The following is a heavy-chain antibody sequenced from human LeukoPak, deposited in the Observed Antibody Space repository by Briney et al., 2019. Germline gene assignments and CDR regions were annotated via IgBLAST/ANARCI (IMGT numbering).Heavy chain of an antibody. CDR2: ISYDGSNK. D-gene: IGHD1-14*01. J-gene: IGHJ4*02. Sequence: GRSLRLSCAASGFTFSSYAMHWVRQAPGKGLEWVAVISYDGSNKYYADSVKGRFTISRDNSKNTPYLQMNSLRAEDTAVYYCARVLVGGNLGFFDYWGQGTLVTVSS. CDR3: ARVLVGGNLGFFDY. V-gene: IGHV3-30-3*01. CDR1: GFTFSSYA.